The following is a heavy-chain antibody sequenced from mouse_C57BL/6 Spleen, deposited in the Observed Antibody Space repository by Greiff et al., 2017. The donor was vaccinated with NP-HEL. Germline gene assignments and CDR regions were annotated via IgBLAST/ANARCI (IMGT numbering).Heavy chain of an antibody. CDR1: GFTFSSYA. V-gene: IGHV5-9-1*02. CDR2: ISSGGDYI. CDR3: TRVGSYWYFDV. J-gene: IGHJ1*03. D-gene: IGHD1-1*01. Sequence: EVKVEESGEGLVKPGGSLKLSCAASGFTFSSYAMSWVRQTPEKRLEWVAYISSGGDYIYYADTVKGRFTISRDNARNTLYLQMSSLKSEDTAMYYCTRVGSYWYFDVWGTGTTVTVSS.